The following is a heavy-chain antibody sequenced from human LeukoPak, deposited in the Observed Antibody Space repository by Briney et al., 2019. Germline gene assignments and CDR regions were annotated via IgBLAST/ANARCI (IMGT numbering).Heavy chain of an antibody. Sequence: PGGSLRLSCAASGFTVSSYSMNWVRQAPGKGLEWVSYISTGSSTIYYADSVKGRFTISRDNAKNSLYLQMNSLRAEDTAVYYCARVHAAYPFDYWGQGTLVTVSS. CDR3: ARVHAAYPFDY. CDR2: ISTGSSTI. J-gene: IGHJ4*02. D-gene: IGHD2-15*01. CDR1: GFTVSSYS. V-gene: IGHV3-48*01.